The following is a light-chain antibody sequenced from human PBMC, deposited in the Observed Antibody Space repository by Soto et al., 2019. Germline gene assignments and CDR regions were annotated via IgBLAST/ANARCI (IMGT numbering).Light chain of an antibody. Sequence: DIQTTPSPSPLSQLLGAADPVTCRASQSISSWLAWYQQKPGKAPKLLIYKASTLKSGVPSRFSGSGSGTEFTLTISSLQPDDFATYYCQHYNSYSEAFGQGTKVDIK. J-gene: IGKJ1*01. V-gene: IGKV1-5*03. CDR2: KAS. CDR3: QHYNSYSEA. CDR1: QSISSW.